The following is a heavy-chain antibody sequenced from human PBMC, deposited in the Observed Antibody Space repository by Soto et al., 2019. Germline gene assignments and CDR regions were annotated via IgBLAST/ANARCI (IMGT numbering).Heavy chain of an antibody. V-gene: IGHV1-46*01. Sequence: ASVKVSCKASGYTFTGYYMHWVRQAPGQGLEWMGIINPSGGSTSYAQKFQGRVTMIRDTSTSTVYMELSSLRSEDTAVYYCARVLNRSGWSLDAFDIWGQGTMVTVSS. CDR2: INPSGGST. CDR1: GYTFTGYY. J-gene: IGHJ3*02. D-gene: IGHD6-19*01. CDR3: ARVLNRSGWSLDAFDI.